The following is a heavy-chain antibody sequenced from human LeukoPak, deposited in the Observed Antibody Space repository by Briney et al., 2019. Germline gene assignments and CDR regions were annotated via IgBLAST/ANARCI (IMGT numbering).Heavy chain of an antibody. J-gene: IGHJ5*02. D-gene: IGHD5-18*01. V-gene: IGHV1-2*04. Sequence: ASVTVSCKASGYTFTGYYMHWVRQAPGQGLEWMGWINPNSGGTNYAQKFQGWVTMTRDTSISTASMELSRLRSDDTAVYYCARDLFVDTATDPTGGLPPAFDPWGQGTLVTVSS. CDR3: ARDLFVDTATDPTGGLPPAFDP. CDR2: INPNSGGT. CDR1: GYTFTGYY.